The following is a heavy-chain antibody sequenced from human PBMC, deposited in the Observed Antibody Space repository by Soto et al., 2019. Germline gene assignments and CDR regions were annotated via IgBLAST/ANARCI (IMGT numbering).Heavy chain of an antibody. CDR1: GGSISSSGYY. D-gene: IGHD6-6*01. J-gene: IGHJ4*02. Sequence: QLQLQESGPGLVKPSETLSLTCIVSGGSISSSGYYWGWIRQPPEKGLEWIGSMYYSGSTYYNPSLKSRVTISVDTSKNQFSLKLSSVTAADTAVYYCARRPGEYSNSLSHWVYWGQGTLVTVSS. CDR3: ARRPGEYSNSLSHWVY. V-gene: IGHV4-39*01. CDR2: MYYSGST.